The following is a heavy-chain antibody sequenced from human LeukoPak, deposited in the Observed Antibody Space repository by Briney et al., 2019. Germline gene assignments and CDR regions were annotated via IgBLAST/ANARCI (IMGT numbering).Heavy chain of an antibody. CDR2: IKQDGSEK. D-gene: IGHD2-8*01. CDR3: ARPNGNSFDY. J-gene: IGHJ4*02. V-gene: IGHV3-7*01. Sequence: GGSLRLSCAASGSTFRSYWMSWVRQAPGKGLEWVANIKQDGSEKYYVDSVKGRFTISRDNAKNSLYLQMNSLRAEDTAVYYCARPNGNSFDYWGQGTLVTVSS. CDR1: GSTFRSYW.